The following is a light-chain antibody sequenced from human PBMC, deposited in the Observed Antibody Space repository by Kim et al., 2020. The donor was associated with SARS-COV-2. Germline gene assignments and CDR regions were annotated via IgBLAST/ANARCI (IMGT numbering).Light chain of an antibody. V-gene: IGLV2-23*02. CDR2: EVS. CDR1: SSDVGSYNL. Sequence: QSALTQPASVSGSPGQSITISCTGTSSDVGSYNLVSWYQQNPGKAPKLMIYEVSKRPSGVSNRFSGSKSGNTASLTISGLQAEDEADYYCCSYAGSSTVFGGGTQLTVL. J-gene: IGLJ2*01. CDR3: CSYAGSSTV.